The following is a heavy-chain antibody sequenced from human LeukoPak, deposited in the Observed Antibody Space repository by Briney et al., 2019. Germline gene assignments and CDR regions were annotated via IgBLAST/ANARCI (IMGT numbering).Heavy chain of an antibody. V-gene: IGHV3-7*01. J-gene: IGHJ4*02. CDR1: GFTFSSYW. Sequence: GGSLRLSCAASGFTFSSYWMSWVRQAPGKGLEWVANIKQDGSEKYYVDSVKGRFTISRDNAKNSLYLQMNSLRAEDTAVYYCARGTLGLLWLGEVLDYWGQGTLVTVSS. CDR2: IKQDGSEK. CDR3: ARGTLGLLWLGEVLDY. D-gene: IGHD3-10*01.